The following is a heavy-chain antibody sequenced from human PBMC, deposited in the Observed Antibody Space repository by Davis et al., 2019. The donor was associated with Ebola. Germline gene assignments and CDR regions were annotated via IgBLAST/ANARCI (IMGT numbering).Heavy chain of an antibody. J-gene: IGHJ3*02. CDR2: INSDGSST. CDR3: ARIMGQRWLHNDAFDI. Sequence: HTGGSLRLSCAASGFTVSSNYMSWVRQAPGKGLVWVSRINSDGSSTSYADSVKGRFTISRDNAKNTLYLQMNSLRAEDTAVYYCARIMGQRWLHNDAFDIWGQGTMVTVSS. V-gene: IGHV3-74*01. D-gene: IGHD5-24*01. CDR1: GFTVSSNY.